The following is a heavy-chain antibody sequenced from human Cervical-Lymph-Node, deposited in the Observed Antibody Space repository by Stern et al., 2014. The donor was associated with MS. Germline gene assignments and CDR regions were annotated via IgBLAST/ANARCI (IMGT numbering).Heavy chain of an antibody. V-gene: IGHV1-2*06. Sequence: VQLVQSGAEVRRPGASVKVSCRASGHPFTGYYLHWVRQAPGQGLEWMGRVNSNSGVTNYAQKFQDRVTMTTDTSINTAYMELSRLTSDDTAVYFCAKTKWEVLLDAFDIWGQGTVVTVSS. CDR3: AKTKWEVLLDAFDI. J-gene: IGHJ3*02. D-gene: IGHD1-26*01. CDR2: VNSNSGVT. CDR1: GHPFTGYY.